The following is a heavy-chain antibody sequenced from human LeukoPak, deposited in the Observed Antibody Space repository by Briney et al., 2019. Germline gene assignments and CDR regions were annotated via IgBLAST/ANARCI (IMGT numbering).Heavy chain of an antibody. CDR2: IYYSGST. CDR3: ARGVEPYYYYYMDV. D-gene: IGHD3-3*01. CDR1: GGSISSYY. Sequence: SETLSLTCTVSGGSISSYYWSWIRQPPGKGLEWIGYIYYSGSTNYNPSLKSRVTISVDTSKNQFSLKLSSVTAADTAVHYCARGVEPYYYYYMDVWGKGTTVTVSS. V-gene: IGHV4-59*01. J-gene: IGHJ6*03.